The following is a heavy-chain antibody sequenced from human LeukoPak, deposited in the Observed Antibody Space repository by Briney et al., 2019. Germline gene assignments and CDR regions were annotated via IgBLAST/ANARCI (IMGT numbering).Heavy chain of an antibody. CDR3: ARDRVQLWYNAFDI. CDR2: INHSGST. J-gene: IGHJ3*02. CDR1: GGSISSSSYY. V-gene: IGHV4-39*07. D-gene: IGHD3-10*01. Sequence: SETLSLTCTVSGGSISSSSYYWSWIRQPPGKGLEWIGEINHSGSTNYNPSLKSRVTISVDTSKNQFSLKLSSVTAADTAVYYCARDRVQLWYNAFDIWGQGTMVTVSS.